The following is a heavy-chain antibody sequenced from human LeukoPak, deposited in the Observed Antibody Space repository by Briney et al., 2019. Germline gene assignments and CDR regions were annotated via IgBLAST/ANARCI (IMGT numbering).Heavy chain of an antibody. CDR2: IKQDGSEK. D-gene: IGHD5/OR15-5a*01. V-gene: IGHV3-7*01. CDR1: GFTFRIYW. J-gene: IGHJ4*02. Sequence: PGGSLRLSCAPSGFTFRIYWMSWVRQAPGKGLEWVANIKQDGSEKYYVDSVRGRFTLSRDNAKNSLYLQMGSLRAEDTAVYYCASSVGGFFDYWGQGNLVTVSS. CDR3: ASSVGGFFDY.